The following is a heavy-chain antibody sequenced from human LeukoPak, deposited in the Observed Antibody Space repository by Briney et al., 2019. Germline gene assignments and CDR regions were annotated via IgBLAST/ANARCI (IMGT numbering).Heavy chain of an antibody. V-gene: IGHV1-24*01. CDR1: GYTLTELS. J-gene: IGHJ4*02. D-gene: IGHD3-22*01. Sequence: ASVKVSCKVSGYTLTELSMHCVRQAPGKGLEWMGGFDPEDGETIYAQKFQGRVTMTEDTSTDTAYMELSSLRSEDTAVYYCATGPPRITMMVVVPGGYYFDYWGQETLVTVSS. CDR3: ATGPPRITMMVVVPGGYYFDY. CDR2: FDPEDGET.